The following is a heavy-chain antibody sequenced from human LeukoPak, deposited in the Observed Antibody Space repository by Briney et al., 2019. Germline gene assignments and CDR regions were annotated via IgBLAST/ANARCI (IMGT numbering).Heavy chain of an antibody. D-gene: IGHD2/OR15-2a*01. CDR1: GYSFSSYW. CDR3: ARQRIFESMAPDFDY. J-gene: IGHJ4*02. Sequence: GESLKISCKGSGYSFSSYWIAWVRQLPGKGLEWMGIIYPGDSDTRYSPSFQGQVTISADKSINTARLQWSSLKASDTAMYYCARQRIFESMAPDFDYWGRGTLVTVSS. V-gene: IGHV5-51*01. CDR2: IYPGDSDT.